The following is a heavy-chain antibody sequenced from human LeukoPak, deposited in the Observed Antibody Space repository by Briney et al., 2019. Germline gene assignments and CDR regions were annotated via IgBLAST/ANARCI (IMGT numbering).Heavy chain of an antibody. CDR1: GDTFSSYA. J-gene: IGHJ4*02. V-gene: IGHV1-69*04. CDR3: ARDQPRAKDLDH. Sequence: SVKVSCKAPGDTFSSYALTWVRQAPGQGLEWMGRIIPILGIPNYARKFEGRVTITADKSTSTAYMELNNLRSEDTAVYFCARDQPRAKDLDHWGQGTLVTVSS. CDR2: IIPILGIP.